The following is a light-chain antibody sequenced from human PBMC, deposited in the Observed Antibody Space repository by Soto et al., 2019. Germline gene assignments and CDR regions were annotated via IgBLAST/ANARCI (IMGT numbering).Light chain of an antibody. CDR1: SGDIGTYNR. CDR3: SSYTTSTLV. Sequence: QSALTQPPSVSGSPGQSVTISCTGTSGDIGTYNRVSWYQQTPGTAPKVMIYEVSNRPSGVPDRFSGSQSGNTASLTISGLQAEDEADYCCSSYTTSTLVFGGGTKLTVL. CDR2: EVS. V-gene: IGLV2-18*02. J-gene: IGLJ2*01.